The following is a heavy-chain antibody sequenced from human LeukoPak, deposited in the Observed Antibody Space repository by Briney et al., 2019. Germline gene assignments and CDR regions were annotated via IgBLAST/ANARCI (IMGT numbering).Heavy chain of an antibody. CDR3: ASPVTAAPYYYYYMDV. V-gene: IGHV3-23*01. J-gene: IGHJ6*03. Sequence: PGGSLRLSCAASGFTFSSYAMSWVRQAPEKGLEWVSTISGSGGSTYYADSVKGRFTISRDNSKNTLYLQMNSLRAEDTAVYYCASPVTAAPYYYYYMDVWGKGTTVTVSS. CDR1: GFTFSSYA. D-gene: IGHD2-2*01. CDR2: ISGSGGST.